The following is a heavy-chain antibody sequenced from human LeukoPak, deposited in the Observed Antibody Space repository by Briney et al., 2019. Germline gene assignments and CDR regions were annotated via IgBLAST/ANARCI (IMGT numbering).Heavy chain of an antibody. Sequence: PGGSLRLSCVASGFTLSDHWMHWVRQAPGKGLEWVSAISGSGGSTYYADSVKGRFTISRDNSKNTLYLQMNSLRAEDTAVYYCYIPYYDTSAYKDYWGQGTLVTVSS. CDR2: ISGSGGST. CDR1: GFTLSDHW. CDR3: YIPYYDTSAYKDY. V-gene: IGHV3-23*01. D-gene: IGHD3-22*01. J-gene: IGHJ4*02.